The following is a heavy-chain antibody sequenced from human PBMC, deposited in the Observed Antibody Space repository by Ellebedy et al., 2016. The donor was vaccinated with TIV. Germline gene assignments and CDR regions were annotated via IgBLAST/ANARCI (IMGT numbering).Heavy chain of an antibody. CDR1: GDSVSSIRGA. V-gene: IGHV6-1*01. CDR2: TYYRSKWYN. CDR3: ARSRNGYGPPLDY. D-gene: IGHD1-1*01. J-gene: IGHJ4*02. Sequence: MPSETLSLTCAISGDSVSSIRGAWNWIRQSPSGGLEWLGRTYYRSKWYNEYAVSVQSRITINQDTSKNQFSLQLTSVTPEDTAFYYCARSRNGYGPPLDYWGQGTLVTVSS.